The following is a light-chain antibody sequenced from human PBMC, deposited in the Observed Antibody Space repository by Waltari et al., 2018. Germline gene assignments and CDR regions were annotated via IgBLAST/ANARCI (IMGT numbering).Light chain of an antibody. CDR2: VNSDGSH. Sequence: QLVLPQSPSASASLGASVKLTCTLSSGHSSNVIAWLQQQPEKGPRYLMKVNSDGSHSKGDEIPDRFSGSSSGAERYLTISSLQSEDEADYYCQTGGHGTWVFGGGTKLTVL. CDR1: SGHSSNV. CDR3: QTGGHGTWV. J-gene: IGLJ3*02. V-gene: IGLV4-69*01.